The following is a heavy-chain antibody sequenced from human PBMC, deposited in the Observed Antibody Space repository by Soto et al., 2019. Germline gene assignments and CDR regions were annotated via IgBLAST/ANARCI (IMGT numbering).Heavy chain of an antibody. J-gene: IGHJ4*02. CDR2: INPSGGSA. V-gene: IGHV1-46*03. Sequence: ASVKVSCKASGYTFSNYYMHWVRQAPGQGLEWMGIINPSGGSASYAQKFQGRVTMTRDTSTSTVYMELSSLRSEDTAVYYCARYVNGIAPAGGYFEYWGQGTLVTVSS. CDR3: ARYVNGIAPAGGYFEY. CDR1: GYTFSNYY. D-gene: IGHD6-13*01.